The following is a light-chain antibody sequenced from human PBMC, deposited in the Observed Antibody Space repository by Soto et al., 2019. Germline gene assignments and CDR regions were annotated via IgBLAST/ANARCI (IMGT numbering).Light chain of an antibody. V-gene: IGKV3-15*01. J-gene: IGKJ3*01. CDR3: QQYNDWPPIT. CDR1: QSVSSD. CDR2: GAS. Sequence: PGERATLSCRASQSVSSDLAWYQQKPGQAPRLLISGASTRATDVPARFSGGGSGTEFTLTISSLHSEDVAIYYCQQYNDWPPITFGPGTKVDIK.